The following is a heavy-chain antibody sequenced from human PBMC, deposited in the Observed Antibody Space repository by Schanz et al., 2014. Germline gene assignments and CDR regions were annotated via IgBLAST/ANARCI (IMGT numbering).Heavy chain of an antibody. CDR2: ISASGGST. V-gene: IGHV3-23*04. Sequence: VQLVESGGGVVQPGRSLRLSCAASGFTFSSYGMHWVRQAPGKGLEWVSTISASGGSTYYADSVKGRFTISRDNSKNILYLQMNSLRAEDTAVFYCAKGMGYCSGGTCYDYYYYGLDVWGQGTTVTVS. J-gene: IGHJ6*02. D-gene: IGHD2-15*01. CDR3: AKGMGYCSGGTCYDYYYYGLDV. CDR1: GFTFSSYG.